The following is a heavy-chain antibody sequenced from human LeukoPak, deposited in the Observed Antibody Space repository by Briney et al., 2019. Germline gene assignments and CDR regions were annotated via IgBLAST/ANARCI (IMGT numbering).Heavy chain of an antibody. V-gene: IGHV3-23*01. CDR1: GFTFSSYG. CDR3: AKDPSQEATDIVVVPAAIDY. CDR2: ISGSGGST. Sequence: GGSLRLSCAASGFTFSSYGMSWVRQAPGKGLEWVSAISGSGGSTYYADSEKGRFTISRDNSKNTLYLQMNSLRAEDTAVYYCAKDPSQEATDIVVVPAAIDYWGQGTLVTVSS. J-gene: IGHJ4*02. D-gene: IGHD2-2*01.